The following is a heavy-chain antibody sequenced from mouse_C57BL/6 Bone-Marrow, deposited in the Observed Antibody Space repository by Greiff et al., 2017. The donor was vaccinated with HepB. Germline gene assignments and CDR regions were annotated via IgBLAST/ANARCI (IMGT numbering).Heavy chain of an antibody. V-gene: IGHV5-17*01. J-gene: IGHJ3*01. CDR3: ARDYYGGSYWVAY. CDR1: GFTFSDYG. CDR2: ISSGSSTI. Sequence: EVQLVESGGGLVKPGGSLKLSCAASGFTFSDYGMHWVRQAPEKGLEWVAYISSGSSTIYYADTVKGRFTISRDNAKNTLFLQMTSLRSEDTAMYYCARDYYGGSYWVAYWGQGTLVTVSA. D-gene: IGHD1-1*01.